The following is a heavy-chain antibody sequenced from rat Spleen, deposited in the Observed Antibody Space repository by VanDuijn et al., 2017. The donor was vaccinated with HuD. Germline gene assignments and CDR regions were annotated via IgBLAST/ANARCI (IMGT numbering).Heavy chain of an antibody. J-gene: IGHJ4*01. V-gene: IGHV5-20*01. D-gene: IGHD5-1*01. Sequence: EVQLVESGGGLVQPGRSMRLSCAASGFTFSHYDMAWVRQAPKKGLEWVTFIRFDGSTTYYRDSVKGRFTVSRDNAKSTLYLQMDSLRSEDTATYYCTTDRPGALMDAWGQGASVTVSS. CDR1: GFTFSHYD. CDR3: TTDRPGALMDA. CDR2: IRFDGSTT.